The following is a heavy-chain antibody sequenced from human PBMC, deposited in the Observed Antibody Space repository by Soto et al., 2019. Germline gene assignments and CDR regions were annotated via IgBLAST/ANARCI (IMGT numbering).Heavy chain of an antibody. Sequence: QVQLVQSGAEVKKPGASVKVSCKASGYTFASYAISWMRQAPGQGLEWMGWISAYNGNTNYAQKPEGRVTVTTDTSTSTAYMGLRSLRSDDTAVYYCARDPPPPDYWGQGTLVTVSS. J-gene: IGHJ4*02. CDR2: ISAYNGNT. V-gene: IGHV1-18*01. CDR3: ARDPPPPDY. CDR1: GYTFASYA.